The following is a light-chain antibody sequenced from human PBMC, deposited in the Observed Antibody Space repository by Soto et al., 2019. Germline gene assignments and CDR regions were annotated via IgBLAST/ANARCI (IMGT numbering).Light chain of an antibody. V-gene: IGKV3-20*01. CDR1: QSVSSIY. CDR3: QQYGSSPRT. J-gene: IGKJ1*01. CDR2: GAS. Sequence: EIRLTQSPGTLSLSPGERATLSCRASQSVSSIYLAWYQQKPGQAPRLLIYGASSRATGIPDRFSGSGSGTDFTLTISRLEPEDFAVYYCQQYGSSPRTFGQGTKVDI.